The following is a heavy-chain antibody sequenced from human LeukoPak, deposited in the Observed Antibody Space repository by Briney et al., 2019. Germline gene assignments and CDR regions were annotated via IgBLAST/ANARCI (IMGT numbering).Heavy chain of an antibody. D-gene: IGHD3-10*01. CDR3: AKAADLYYYGSGSYFDP. J-gene: IGHJ5*02. CDR2: ISYDGSNK. Sequence: GGSLRLSCAASGFTFSSYGMHWVRQAPGKGLEWVAVISYDGSNKYYADSVKGRFTISRDNSKNTLYLQMNSLRAEDTAVYYCAKAADLYYYGSGSYFDPWGQGTLVTVSS. V-gene: IGHV3-30*18. CDR1: GFTFSSYG.